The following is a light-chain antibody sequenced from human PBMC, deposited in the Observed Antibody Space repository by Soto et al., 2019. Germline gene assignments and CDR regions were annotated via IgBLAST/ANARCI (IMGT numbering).Light chain of an antibody. Sequence: QSVLTQPPSVSGAPGQRVTIYCTGSRSNIGAGYDVHWYQQLPGTAPKLLIYGNSNRPSGVPDRFSGSKSGTSASLAITGLQAEDEADYYCQYYDSSLSALFGGGTKLTVL. J-gene: IGLJ3*02. CDR3: QYYDSSLSAL. CDR1: RSNIGAGYD. CDR2: GNS. V-gene: IGLV1-40*01.